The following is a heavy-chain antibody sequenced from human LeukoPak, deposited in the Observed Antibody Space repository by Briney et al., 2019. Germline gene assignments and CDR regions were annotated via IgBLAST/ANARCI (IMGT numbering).Heavy chain of an antibody. Sequence: GESLKISCKGSGYSFTDYWIGWVRQMPGKGLEWMGIIYPGDSDTRYSPSFQGQVTISADKSISTAYLQWSSLKASDSAMYYCARSDRGSSWSRLGEDYYYHGMDVWGQGTTVTVSS. V-gene: IGHV5-51*01. CDR1: GYSFTDYW. J-gene: IGHJ6*02. CDR3: ARSDRGSSWSRLGEDYYYHGMDV. D-gene: IGHD6-13*01. CDR2: IYPGDSDT.